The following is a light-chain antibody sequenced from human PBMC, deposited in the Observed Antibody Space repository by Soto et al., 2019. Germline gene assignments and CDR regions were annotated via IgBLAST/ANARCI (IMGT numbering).Light chain of an antibody. CDR3: RQYGSSPAT. V-gene: IGKV3-20*01. Sequence: EIVLTQSPGTLSLSPGETATLSCRASQSLTSSYLAWYQQRPGQAPSLLIYGVSSRATGIPDRFSGSGTGTDFTLTISRLEPEDFAVYYCRQYGSSPATFGQGTKVDIK. CDR1: QSLTSSY. J-gene: IGKJ1*01. CDR2: GVS.